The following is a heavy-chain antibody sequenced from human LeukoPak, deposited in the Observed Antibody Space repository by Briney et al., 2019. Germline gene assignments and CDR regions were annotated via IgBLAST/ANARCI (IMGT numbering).Heavy chain of an antibody. CDR1: GYSFTDYY. J-gene: IGHJ5*02. D-gene: IGHD2-21*01. V-gene: IGHV1-2*02. CDR3: ARADRHPRGPYLIGP. CDR2: INLNSGDI. Sequence: ASVKVSCKASGYSFTDYYMHWVRQAPGQGLEWMGWINLNSGDIKSAQKFQGRVTMTRDTSITTVYMEVSWLTSDDTAIYYCARADRHPRGPYLIGPWGQGTLVTVSS.